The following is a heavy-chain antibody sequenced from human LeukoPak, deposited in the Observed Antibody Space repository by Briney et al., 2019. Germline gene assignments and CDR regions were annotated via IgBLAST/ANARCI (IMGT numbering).Heavy chain of an antibody. D-gene: IGHD3-16*01. CDR2: IYHSGST. CDR1: GGSISSSNW. CDR3: VSYGGGNFGY. J-gene: IGHJ4*02. Sequence: KTSETLSLTCAVSGGSISSSNWWSWVRQPPGKGLEWIGEIYHSGSTNYNPSLKSRVTISVDTSKNQFSLKLSSVTAADTAVYYCVSYGGGNFGYWGQGTLVTVSS. V-gene: IGHV4-4*02.